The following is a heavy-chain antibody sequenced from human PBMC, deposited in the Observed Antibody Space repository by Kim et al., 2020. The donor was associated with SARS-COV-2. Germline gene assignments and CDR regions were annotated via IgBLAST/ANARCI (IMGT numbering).Heavy chain of an antibody. Sequence: SVKGRFTIPRDNAKNSLYLQMNSLRAEDTAVYYCARRDQNYYDSSGYLDYWGQGTLVTVSS. J-gene: IGHJ4*02. D-gene: IGHD3-22*01. CDR3: ARRDQNYYDSSGYLDY. V-gene: IGHV3-11*01.